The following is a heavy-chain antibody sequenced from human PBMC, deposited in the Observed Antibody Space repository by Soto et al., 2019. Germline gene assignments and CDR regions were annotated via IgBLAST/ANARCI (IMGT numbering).Heavy chain of an antibody. J-gene: IGHJ4*02. D-gene: IGHD6-13*01. CDR1: GGSISSSSYY. V-gene: IGHV4-39*01. Sequence: SETLSLTCTVSGGSISSSSYYWGWIRQPPGKGLEWIGSIYYSGSTYYNPSLKSRVTISVDTSKNQFSLKLSSVTAADTAVYYCARVRDHEQQLVRMGRYYFDYWGQGTPVTVSS. CDR3: ARVRDHEQQLVRMGRYYFDY. CDR2: IYYSGST.